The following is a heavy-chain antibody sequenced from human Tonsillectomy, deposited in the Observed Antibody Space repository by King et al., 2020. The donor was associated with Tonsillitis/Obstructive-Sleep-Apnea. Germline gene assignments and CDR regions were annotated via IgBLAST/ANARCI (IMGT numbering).Heavy chain of an antibody. CDR1: GFTFRSYS. J-gene: IGHJ3*02. D-gene: IGHD3-3*01. Sequence: VQLVESGGGLVKPGGSLRLSCAASGFTFRSYSMNWVRQAPGKGLEWVSSISSSSSCIYYADSVKGRFTISRDNATKSLYLQINSLRAEDTAVDYCARDGERYYDFWSGYYQNDAFDIWGQGTMVTVSS. V-gene: IGHV3-21*01. CDR2: ISSSSSCI. CDR3: ARDGERYYDFWSGYYQNDAFDI.